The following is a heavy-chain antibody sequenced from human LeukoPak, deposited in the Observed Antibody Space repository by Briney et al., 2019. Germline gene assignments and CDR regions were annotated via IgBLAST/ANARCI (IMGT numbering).Heavy chain of an antibody. V-gene: IGHV1-46*01. CDR3: ARVIAAAGAPEY. Sequence: ASVKASCKASGYTFTSYYMHWVRQAPGQGLEWMGIINPGGGSASYAQKFQGRVTMTRDTSTSTVYMELSSLTSEDTAVYYCARVIAAAGAPEYWGQGTLVIVSS. J-gene: IGHJ4*02. D-gene: IGHD6-13*01. CDR1: GYTFTSYY. CDR2: INPGGGSA.